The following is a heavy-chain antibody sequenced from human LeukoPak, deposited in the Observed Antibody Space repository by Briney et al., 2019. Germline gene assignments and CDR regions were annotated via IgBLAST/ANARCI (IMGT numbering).Heavy chain of an antibody. Sequence: GGSLRLSCAASGFTFDDYAMHWVRHAPGKGLEWVSLISWDGGSTYYADSVKGRFTISRDNSKDSLYLQMNSLRAEDTALYYCAKDRNSGYSYGYGCNYWGQGTLVTVSS. CDR3: AKDRNSGYSYGYGCNY. V-gene: IGHV3-43D*03. J-gene: IGHJ4*02. D-gene: IGHD5-18*01. CDR1: GFTFDDYA. CDR2: ISWDGGST.